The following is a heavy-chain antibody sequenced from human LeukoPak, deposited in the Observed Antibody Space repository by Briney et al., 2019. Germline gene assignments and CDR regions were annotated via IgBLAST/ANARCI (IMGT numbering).Heavy chain of an antibody. D-gene: IGHD2-15*01. J-gene: IGHJ4*02. V-gene: IGHV3-30*03. CDR2: ISNNGRSI. CDR3: AREACSGSCHSDYFDY. CDR1: GFTFSSYG. Sequence: GGSLRLSCAASGFTFSSYGMHWVRQAPAKGLGWVAVISNNGRSIYYADSVKGRFTISRDNSKNTLFLQVNSLRVEDTAVYACAREACSGSCHSDYFDYWGLGTLVTVSS.